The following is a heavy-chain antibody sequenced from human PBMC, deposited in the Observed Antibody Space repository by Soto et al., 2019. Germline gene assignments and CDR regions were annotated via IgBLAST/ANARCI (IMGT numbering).Heavy chain of an antibody. CDR2: IRGSGGST. CDR1: GFTFSSYA. J-gene: IGHJ4*02. Sequence: EVQLLESGGGLVQPGGSLRLSCAASGFTFSSYAMSWVRQAPGKGLEWVAAIRGSGGSTYYADSVKGRFTISRDNSKNTLYLQLMSRRGADTAVYYCAKRRVSLVTHSGSYHFDYWGQGTLVTVSS. CDR3: AKRRVSLVTHSGSYHFDY. V-gene: IGHV3-23*01. D-gene: IGHD1-26*01.